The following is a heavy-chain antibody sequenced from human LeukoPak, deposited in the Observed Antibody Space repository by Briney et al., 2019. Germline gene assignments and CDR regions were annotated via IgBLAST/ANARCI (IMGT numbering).Heavy chain of an antibody. J-gene: IGHJ6*04. D-gene: IGHD3-10*02. V-gene: IGHV3-48*03. CDR1: GFTFSNYE. CDR3: AELGITMIGGV. Sequence: PGGSLRLSCAASGFTFSNYEMNWVRQAPGKGLEWVSYISTSGSIIYYADSVKGRFTISRDNAKNSLYLQMNSLRAEDTAVYYCAELGITMIGGVWGKGTTVTISS. CDR2: ISTSGSII.